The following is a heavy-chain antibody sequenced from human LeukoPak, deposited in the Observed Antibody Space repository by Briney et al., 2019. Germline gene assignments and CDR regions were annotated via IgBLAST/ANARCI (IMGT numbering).Heavy chain of an antibody. Sequence: PGGSLRLSCVAPGFTFSSYAMSWVRQAPGKGLEWVSAISGSGGSTYYADSVKGRFTISRDNSKNTLYLQINSLRAEDTAVYYCAKMRGQLPKFDYWGQGTLFTVSS. CDR1: GFTFSSYA. CDR2: ISGSGGST. J-gene: IGHJ4*02. V-gene: IGHV3-23*01. CDR3: AKMRGQLPKFDY. D-gene: IGHD2-2*01.